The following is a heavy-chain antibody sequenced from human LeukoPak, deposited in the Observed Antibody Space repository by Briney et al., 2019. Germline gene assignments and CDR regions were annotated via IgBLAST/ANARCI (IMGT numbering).Heavy chain of an antibody. V-gene: IGHV1-69*13. D-gene: IGHD3-9*01. J-gene: IGHJ4*02. CDR2: IIPIFGTA. Sequence: SVTVSCTASGATFSSYAISWVRHAPGQGLELMGGIIPIFGTANYAQKFQGRVTITADESTSTAYMEIGSLRSEDTAVYYCARGGHQRYFDWLSDYWGQGTLVTVSS. CDR3: ARGGHQRYFDWLSDY. CDR1: GATFSSYA.